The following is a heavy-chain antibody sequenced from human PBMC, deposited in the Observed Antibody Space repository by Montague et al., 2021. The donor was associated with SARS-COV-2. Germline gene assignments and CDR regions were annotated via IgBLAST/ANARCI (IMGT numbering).Heavy chain of an antibody. D-gene: IGHD3-22*01. CDR3: ARGTKRVSTYDYDSSGYASDY. Sequence: SETLSLTCAVYGGSFSGYYWSWIRQPPGKGLEWIGEINHSGSTKYNPSLKSRVTISVDTSKNQFSLKLGSVTVPDTAVYYCARGTKRVSTYDYDSSGYASDYWGQGTLVTVSS. CDR1: GGSFSGYY. V-gene: IGHV4-34*01. J-gene: IGHJ4*02. CDR2: INHSGST.